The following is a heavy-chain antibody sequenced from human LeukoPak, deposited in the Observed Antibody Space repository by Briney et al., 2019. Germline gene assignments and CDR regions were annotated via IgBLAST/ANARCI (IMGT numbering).Heavy chain of an antibody. D-gene: IGHD3-10*01. CDR1: GGSISSYY. J-gene: IGHJ6*03. CDR2: IYYSGST. V-gene: IGHV4-59*01. CDR3: ARGLGFGESSYYYYYMDV. Sequence: PSETLSLTCTVSGGSISSYYWSWIRQPPGKGLEWIGYIYYSGSTNFNPSLKSRVTISVDTSKNQFSLKLSSVTAADTAVYYCARGLGFGESSYYYYYMDVWGKGTTVPVSS.